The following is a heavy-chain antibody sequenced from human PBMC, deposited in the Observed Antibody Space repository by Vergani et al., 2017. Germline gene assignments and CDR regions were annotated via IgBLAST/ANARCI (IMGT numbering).Heavy chain of an antibody. CDR3: ANDHVGYCSGGSCYDYFDY. J-gene: IGHJ4*02. D-gene: IGHD2-15*01. CDR1: GFTFSSYA. CDR2: IYSGGSST. Sequence: EVQLLESEGGLVQPGGSLRLSCAASGFTFSSYAMSWVRQAPGKGLEWVSVIYSGGSSTYYADSVKGRFTISRDNSKNTLYLQMNSLRAEDTAVYYCANDHVGYCSGGSCYDYFDYWGQGTLVTVSS. V-gene: IGHV3-23*03.